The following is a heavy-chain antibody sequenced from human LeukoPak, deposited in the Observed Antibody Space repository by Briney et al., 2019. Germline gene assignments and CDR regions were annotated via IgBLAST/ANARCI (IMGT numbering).Heavy chain of an antibody. CDR2: ISGSGGST. Sequence: GGSLRLSCAASGFTFSSYAMGWVRQAPGKGLEWVSAISGSGGSTYYADSVKGRFTISRDNSKNTLYLQMNSLRAEDTAVYYCAEGDSAAAGSNWFDPWGQGTLVTVSS. CDR1: GFTFSSYA. V-gene: IGHV3-23*01. D-gene: IGHD6-13*01. CDR3: AEGDSAAAGSNWFDP. J-gene: IGHJ5*02.